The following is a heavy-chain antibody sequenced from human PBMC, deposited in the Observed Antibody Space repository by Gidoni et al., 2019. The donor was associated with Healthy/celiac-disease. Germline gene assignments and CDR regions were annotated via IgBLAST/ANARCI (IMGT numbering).Heavy chain of an antibody. D-gene: IGHD3-9*01. CDR2: IFSNDEK. V-gene: IGHV2-26*01. CDR3: ALISNYDILTGYPVDY. Sequence: QVTLKASGPVLVKHTESLTLTCTVSGFSLSTARMGVSWIRQPPGKALEWLSHIFSNDEKSYSTSLKSRLTISKDTSKSHVVLTMTNMDPVDTATYYCALISNYDILTGYPVDYWGQGTLVTVSS. J-gene: IGHJ4*02. CDR1: GFSLSTARMG.